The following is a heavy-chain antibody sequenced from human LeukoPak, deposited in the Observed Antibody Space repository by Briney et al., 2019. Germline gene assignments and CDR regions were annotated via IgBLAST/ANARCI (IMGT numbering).Heavy chain of an antibody. J-gene: IGHJ5*02. D-gene: IGHD2-15*01. CDR3: ATAGGDGSRMGFDP. CDR2: ISADGSVT. CDR1: GFTFSRYW. V-gene: IGHV3-74*01. Sequence: GGSLRLSRADSGFTFSRYWMHWVRQTPGKGLVWVSCISADGSVTRYADSVKGRFTISRDNTKSTLYLQMHSLRAEDTAAYYCATAGGDGSRMGFDPWGQGTLVTVSS.